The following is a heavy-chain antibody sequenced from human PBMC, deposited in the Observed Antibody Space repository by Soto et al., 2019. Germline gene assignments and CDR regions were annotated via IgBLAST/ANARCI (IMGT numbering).Heavy chain of an antibody. CDR1: GFTFSDHY. D-gene: IGHD1-1*01. V-gene: IGHV3-11*06. J-gene: IGHJ4*02. CDR3: VRSGDNYNLLDY. CDR2: SSNSGSFT. Sequence: GGSLRLSCAASGFTFSDHYMSWIRQAPGKGLEWIGYSSNSGSFTRYADSVKGRFSIFRDNAKNSLYLQINSLRGDDTAIYYCVRSGDNYNLLDYWGQGTPVTVSS.